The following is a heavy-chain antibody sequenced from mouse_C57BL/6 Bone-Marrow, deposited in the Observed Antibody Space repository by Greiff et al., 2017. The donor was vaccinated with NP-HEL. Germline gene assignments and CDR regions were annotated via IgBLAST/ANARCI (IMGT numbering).Heavy chain of an antibody. J-gene: IGHJ2*01. V-gene: IGHV1-69*01. CDR1: GYTFTSYW. D-gene: IGHD1-1*01. CDR2: IDPSDSYT. Sequence: QVQLQQPGAELVMPGASVKLSCKASGYTFTSYWMHWVKQRPGRGLEWIGEIDPSDSYTNYNQKFKGKSTLTVDKSSSTAYMQLSSLTSEDSAVYYCARSSYGSNYWGQGTTLTVSS. CDR3: ARSSYGSNY.